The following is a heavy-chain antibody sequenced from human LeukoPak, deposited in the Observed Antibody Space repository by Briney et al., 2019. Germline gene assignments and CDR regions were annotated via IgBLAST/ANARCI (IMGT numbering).Heavy chain of an antibody. D-gene: IGHD3-10*01. V-gene: IGHV3-30*02. CDR3: ARDSGLLWFGEFRI. J-gene: IGHJ3*02. CDR1: GFTFSSYG. Sequence: GGSLRLSCAASGFTFSSYGMHWVRQAPGKGLEWVAFIRYDGSNKYYADSVKGRFTISRDNSKNTLYLQMNSLRAEDTAVYYCARDSGLLWFGEFRIWGQGTMVTVSS. CDR2: IRYDGSNK.